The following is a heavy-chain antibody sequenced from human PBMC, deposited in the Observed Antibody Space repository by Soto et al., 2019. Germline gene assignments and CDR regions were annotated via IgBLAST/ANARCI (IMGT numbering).Heavy chain of an antibody. CDR1: GGSISSYY. CDR2: IYHSGST. D-gene: IGHD2-2*03. J-gene: IGHJ5*02. Sequence: SETLSLTCTVSGGSISSYYWSWIRQPPGKGLEWIGYIYHSGSTNYNPSLKSRVTISVDTSKNQFSLKLSSVTAADTAVYYCARLTVNGYCSSTSCYAANWFDPWGQGTLVTVSS. V-gene: IGHV4-59*08. CDR3: ARLTVNGYCSSTSCYAANWFDP.